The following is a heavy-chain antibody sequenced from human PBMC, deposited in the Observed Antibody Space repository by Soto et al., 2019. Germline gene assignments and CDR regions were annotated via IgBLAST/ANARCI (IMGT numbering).Heavy chain of an antibody. Sequence: QVQLQQWGAGLLKPSETLSLTCAVYGGSFSGYYWSWIRQPPGKGLEWIGEINHSGSTNYNPSLKRRVTISVDTSKNQFSLKLSSVTAADTAVYYCARGREYVYDSSGYYYVFGYWGQGTLVTVSS. J-gene: IGHJ4*02. V-gene: IGHV4-34*01. CDR3: ARGREYVYDSSGYYYVFGY. CDR2: INHSGST. D-gene: IGHD3-22*01. CDR1: GGSFSGYY.